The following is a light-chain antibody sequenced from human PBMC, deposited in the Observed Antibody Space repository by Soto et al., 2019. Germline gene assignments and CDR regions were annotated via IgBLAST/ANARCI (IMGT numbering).Light chain of an antibody. CDR3: QQHNDYTAVT. CDR2: DAS. CDR1: QTISSS. J-gene: IGKJ2*01. V-gene: IGKV1-5*01. Sequence: DIQMTQSPSTLSASVGDRVTITCRASQTISSSLAWYQHKPGKAPKLLIFDASTLKTGVPSRFSGSGFGTEFTLTITGLQPDDFATYYRQQHNDYTAVTFGQGTKLEIK.